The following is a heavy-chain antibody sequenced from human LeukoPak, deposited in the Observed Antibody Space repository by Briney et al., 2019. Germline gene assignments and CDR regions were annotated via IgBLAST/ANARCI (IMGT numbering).Heavy chain of an antibody. CDR1: GYTFTSYY. J-gene: IGHJ4*02. CDR3: ARAWGATDY. Sequence: GASVKVSCKASGYTFTSYYMHWVRQAPGQGLEWMGIINPSGGSTSYAQKFQGRVTMTRDMSTSTVYMELSRLRSDDTAVYYCARAWGATDYWGQGTLVTVSS. CDR2: INPSGGST. D-gene: IGHD3-16*01. V-gene: IGHV1-46*01.